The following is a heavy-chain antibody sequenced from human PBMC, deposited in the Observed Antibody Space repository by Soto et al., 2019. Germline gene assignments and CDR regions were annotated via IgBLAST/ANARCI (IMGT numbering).Heavy chain of an antibody. J-gene: IGHJ4*02. V-gene: IGHV4-39*01. Sequence: AETRSVAWTGSGDATRGGFRYWGWVRQPPGKGTAWIGIVYYSGSTYSKPSLKSRVTISVHTSKNQFSLKLSSVTAADTAVYYCARHVKGGYYYLDYWGQGSLVTVS. CDR2: VYYSGST. CDR1: GDATRGGFRY. D-gene: IGHD3-22*01. CDR3: ARHVKGGYYYLDY.